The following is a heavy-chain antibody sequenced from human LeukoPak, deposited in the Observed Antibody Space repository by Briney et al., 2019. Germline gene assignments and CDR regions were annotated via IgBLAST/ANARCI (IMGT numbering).Heavy chain of an antibody. CDR1: GGPISSSSYY. J-gene: IGHJ4*02. CDR3: ARGHTPYYYGSGSLDY. CDR2: IYYSGST. Sequence: SETLSLTCTVSGGPISSSSYYWGWIRQPPGKGLEWIGSIYYSGSTNYNPSLKSRVTISVDTSKNQFSLKLSSVTAADTAVYYCARGHTPYYYGSGSLDYWGQGTLVTVSS. V-gene: IGHV4-39*07. D-gene: IGHD3-10*01.